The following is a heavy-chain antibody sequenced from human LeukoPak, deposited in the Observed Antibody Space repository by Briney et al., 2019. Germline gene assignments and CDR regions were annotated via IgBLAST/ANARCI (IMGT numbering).Heavy chain of an antibody. CDR1: GGTFSNYT. D-gene: IGHD1-1*01. CDR3: ASRQLWVAGAFDI. Sequence: SVKVSCKASGGTFSNYTVNWVRQAPAQGLEGMGRIIPVLDTTYFAQKYQGRLAITADTSTNIAYMELNSLTSADTAVYYCASRQLWVAGAFDIWGQGTMVTVSS. J-gene: IGHJ3*02. V-gene: IGHV1-69*08. CDR2: IIPVLDTT.